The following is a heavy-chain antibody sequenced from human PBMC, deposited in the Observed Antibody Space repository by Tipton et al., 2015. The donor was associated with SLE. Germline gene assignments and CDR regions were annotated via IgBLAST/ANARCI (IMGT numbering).Heavy chain of an antibody. J-gene: IGHJ4*02. CDR3: ASLGYSYGLGFDY. D-gene: IGHD5-18*01. Sequence: TLSLTCTVSGGSISNYYWSWIRQPPGKGLEWIGYIYHGGSTNYNPSLKSRVTTSEDTSKNQFSLKLSSVTAADTAVYYCASLGYSYGLGFDYWGQGTLVTVSS. V-gene: IGHV4-59*01. CDR2: IYHGGST. CDR1: GGSISNYY.